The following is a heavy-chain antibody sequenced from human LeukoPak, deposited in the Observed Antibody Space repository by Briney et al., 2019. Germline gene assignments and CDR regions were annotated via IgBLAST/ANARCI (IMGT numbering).Heavy chain of an antibody. CDR3: ARDTFAVSGMLDF. CDR1: GYTFTGYY. J-gene: IGHJ4*02. V-gene: IGHV1-2*02. CDR2: INPNSGGT. D-gene: IGHD6-19*01. Sequence: GASVKVSCKASGYTFTGYYMHWVRQAPGRGLEWMGWINPNSGGTKFRQKFQDRVTMTRDTSINTVYMELNSLRSDDTAVYYCARDTFAVSGMLDFWGQGTPVTVSS.